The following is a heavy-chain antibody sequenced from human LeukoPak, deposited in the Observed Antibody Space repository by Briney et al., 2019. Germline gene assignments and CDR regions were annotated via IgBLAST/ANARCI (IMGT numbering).Heavy chain of an antibody. CDR2: INSDGSRT. CDR3: ASLFLCYGCSSSSHSFNI. Sequence: GGSLTLSCEASGVTFSSYWMHWVRQAPGKGLVWVSRINSDGSRTTYADSVKGRFTFSRDNAKNTLYLQMNSLRAEDTAVYYCASLFLCYGCSSSSHSFNIWGQGTMVTVSS. D-gene: IGHD6-6*01. J-gene: IGHJ3*02. V-gene: IGHV3-74*01. CDR1: GVTFSSYW.